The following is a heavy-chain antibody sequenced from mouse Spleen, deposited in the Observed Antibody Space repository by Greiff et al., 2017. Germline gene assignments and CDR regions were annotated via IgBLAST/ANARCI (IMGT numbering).Heavy chain of an antibody. CDR1: GYTFTDYN. CDR3: ARYRGLRRGFAY. D-gene: IGHD2-4*01. J-gene: IGHJ3*01. Sequence: VQLQQSGPELVKPGASVKIPCKASGYTFTDYNMDWVKQSHGKSLEWIGDINPNNGGTIYNQKFKGKATLTVDKSSSTAYMQLSSLTSEDSAVYYCARYRGLRRGFAYWGQGTLVTVSA. CDR2: INPNNGGT. V-gene: IGHV1-18*01.